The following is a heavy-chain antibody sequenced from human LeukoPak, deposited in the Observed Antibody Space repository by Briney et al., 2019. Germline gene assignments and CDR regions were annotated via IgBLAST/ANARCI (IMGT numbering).Heavy chain of an antibody. CDR3: VRISGTDSRFDP. CDR1: GGSIINYY. Sequence: SETLSLTCTVSGGSIINYYWNWIRQPPGKGLEWIGYIYYSGSTNYNPSLKSRVTIAVDTSKNQFSLKLSSVTAADTAVYYCVRISGTDSRFDPWGQGILVTVSA. V-gene: IGHV4-59*08. J-gene: IGHJ5*02. CDR2: IYYSGST. D-gene: IGHD3-10*01.